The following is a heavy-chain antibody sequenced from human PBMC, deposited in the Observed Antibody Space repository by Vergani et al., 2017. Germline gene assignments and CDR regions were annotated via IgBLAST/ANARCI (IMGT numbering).Heavy chain of an antibody. CDR2: ISYDGSNK. J-gene: IGHJ6*02. Sequence: QVQLVESGGGEVQPGRSLRLSCSAAGFPFSGYGMHWVRQAPGKGLEWVAVISYDGSNKYYADSVKGRFTISRDNSKNTLYLQMNSLRAEDTAVYYCAKVLTGYRYGMDVWGQGTTVTVSS. CDR3: AKVLTGYRYGMDV. V-gene: IGHV3-30*18. CDR1: GFPFSGYG. D-gene: IGHD3-9*01.